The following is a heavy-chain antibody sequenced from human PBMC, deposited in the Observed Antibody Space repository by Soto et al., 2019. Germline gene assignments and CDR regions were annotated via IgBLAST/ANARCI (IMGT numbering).Heavy chain of an antibody. V-gene: IGHV4-39*01. CDR2: IYSSGRT. Sequence: PSETLSLTCNVSGDSITTSGYYWDWIRQPPGKGLEWIGSIYSSGRTYYNPSLNSRVTIPLDTAKNQIYLKLNSVTAADTAVHYCVRNATDHTAYYYYGMDVWGQGTTVTVSS. CDR3: VRNATDHTAYYYYGMDV. D-gene: IGHD2-21*02. J-gene: IGHJ6*02. CDR1: GDSITTSGYY.